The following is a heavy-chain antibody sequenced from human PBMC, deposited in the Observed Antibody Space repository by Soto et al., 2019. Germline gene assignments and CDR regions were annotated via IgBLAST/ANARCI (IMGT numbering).Heavy chain of an antibody. CDR2: INYSGST. CDR1: GGSISSYY. D-gene: IGHD3-22*01. CDR3: ARTQRPSSGYYPFDY. Sequence: SETLSLTCTVSGGSISSYYWSWIRQPPGKGLEWIGYINYSGSTSYNPSLKSRVTMSIDTSKNHFSLELSSVTAADTAVYYCARTQRPSSGYYPFDYWGQGALVT. J-gene: IGHJ4*02. V-gene: IGHV4-59*08.